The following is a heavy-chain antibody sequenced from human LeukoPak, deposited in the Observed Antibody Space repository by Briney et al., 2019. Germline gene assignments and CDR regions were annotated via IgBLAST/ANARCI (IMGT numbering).Heavy chain of an antibody. J-gene: IGHJ4*02. D-gene: IGHD1-26*01. CDR3: ARQGRGSYRRDFDY. CDR1: GYSFTSNW. V-gene: IGHV5-10-1*01. CDR2: IDPSDSHI. Sequence: GESLKIFCYGSGYSFTSNWISWVRQMPGKGLEWMGRIDPSDSHINYSPSFQGHVTISVDKSISTAYLQWSSQRASDTAMYYCARQGRGSYRRDFDYWGQGTLVTVSS.